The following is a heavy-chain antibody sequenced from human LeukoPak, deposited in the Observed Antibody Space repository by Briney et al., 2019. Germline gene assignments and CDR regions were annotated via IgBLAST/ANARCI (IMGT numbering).Heavy chain of an antibody. V-gene: IGHV4-4*02. J-gene: IGHJ4*02. CDR1: GGSISSSNW. CDR2: IYHSGST. Sequence: PSETLSLTCAVSGGSISSSNWWSWVRQPPGKGLEWLGEIYHSGSTNYNPSLKSRVTISVDKSKNQFSLKLSSVTAADTAVYYCARDGDDILTGYLPFDYWGQGTLVTVSS. CDR3: ARDGDDILTGYLPFDY. D-gene: IGHD3-9*01.